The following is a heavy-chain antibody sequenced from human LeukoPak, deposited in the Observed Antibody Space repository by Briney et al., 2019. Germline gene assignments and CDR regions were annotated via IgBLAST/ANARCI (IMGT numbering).Heavy chain of an antibody. CDR2: IYYSGST. D-gene: IGHD3-10*01. CDR3: ASESGLPFYYFMDV. CDR1: GGSISSYY. J-gene: IGHJ6*03. Sequence: PSETLSLTCTVAGGSISSYYWSWIRQPPGKGLERIRHIYYSGSTNYNPSLKSRVTISVDTSKNQFSLKLSSVTAADTAVYYCASESGLPFYYFMDVWGKGTTVTVSS. V-gene: IGHV4-59*01.